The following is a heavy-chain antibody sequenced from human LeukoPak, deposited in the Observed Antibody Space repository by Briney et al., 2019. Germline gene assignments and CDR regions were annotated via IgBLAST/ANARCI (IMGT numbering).Heavy chain of an antibody. CDR3: ASKRSGYYSGFFDY. CDR1: VGSISSYY. J-gene: IGHJ4*02. D-gene: IGHD3-22*01. Sequence: SETLSLTCTVSVGSISSYYWSWIRQPPGKGLEWIGYIYYSGSTNYNPSLKSRVTISVDTSKNQFSLKLSSVTAADTAVYYCASKRSGYYSGFFDYWGQGTLVTVSS. V-gene: IGHV4-59*01. CDR2: IYYSGST.